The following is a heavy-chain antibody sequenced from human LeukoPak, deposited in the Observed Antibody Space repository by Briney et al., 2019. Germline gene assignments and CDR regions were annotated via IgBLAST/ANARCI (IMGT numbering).Heavy chain of an antibody. CDR3: ATSTRFPDY. J-gene: IGHJ4*02. CDR2: INQDGSET. D-gene: IGHD3-3*01. CDR1: GDSISSSNC. V-gene: IGHV3-7*01. Sequence: ETLSLTCSVSGDSISSSNCWSWVRQAPGKGLEWVANINQDGSETYYVDSVKGRFTISRDNAKNSLYLQVNSLRAEDTAVYYCATSTRFPDYWGQGTLVTVSS.